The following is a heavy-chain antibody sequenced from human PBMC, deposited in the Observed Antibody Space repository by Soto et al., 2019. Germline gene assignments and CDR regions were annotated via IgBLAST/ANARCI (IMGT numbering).Heavy chain of an antibody. V-gene: IGHV3-11*06. CDR1: GFTFSDYY. CDR3: ARVPYYYTSGTDYGMDV. J-gene: IGHJ6*02. Sequence: GGSLRLSCEASGFTFSDYYMSWIRQAPGKGLEWVSYISSSASYTNYAHSVKGRFTISRDNVKKSLYLQMNSLRGEDTAVYYCARVPYYYTSGTDYGMDVWGQGTTVTVSS. CDR2: ISSSASYT. D-gene: IGHD3-10*01.